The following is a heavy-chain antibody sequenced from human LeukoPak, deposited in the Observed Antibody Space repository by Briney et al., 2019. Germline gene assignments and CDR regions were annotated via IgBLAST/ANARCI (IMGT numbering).Heavy chain of an antibody. J-gene: IGHJ4*02. Sequence: ASVKVSCKASGYTFTGYYMHWVRQAPGQGLEWMGWSSAYNGNTKYAQNVQGRVTMTAGTSTDTAYMELRSLRSDDTAVYYCARGPYYYDSSGYYYVGYFDYWGQGTLVTVSS. D-gene: IGHD3-22*01. CDR2: SSAYNGNT. CDR1: GYTFTGYY. CDR3: ARGPYYYDSSGYYYVGYFDY. V-gene: IGHV1-18*04.